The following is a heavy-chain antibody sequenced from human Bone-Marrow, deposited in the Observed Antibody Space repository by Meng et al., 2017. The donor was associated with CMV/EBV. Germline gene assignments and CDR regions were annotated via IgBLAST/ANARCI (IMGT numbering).Heavy chain of an antibody. Sequence: GGSLRLSCAASGFTFSDYYMCWIRQAPGKGLEWVSYISSSGSTIYYADSVKGRFTISRDNAKNSLYLQMISLRAEDPAVYYCARDGYYYGSGGPAHIDYWGQGTLVTVSS. CDR3: ARDGYYYGSGGPAHIDY. CDR2: ISSSGSTI. CDR1: GFTFSDYY. J-gene: IGHJ4*02. D-gene: IGHD3-10*01. V-gene: IGHV3-11*01.